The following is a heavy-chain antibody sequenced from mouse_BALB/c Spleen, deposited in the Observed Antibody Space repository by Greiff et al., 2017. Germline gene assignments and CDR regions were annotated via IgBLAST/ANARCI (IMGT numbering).Heavy chain of an antibody. CDR2: ISSGSSTI. D-gene: IGHD3-3*01. CDR3: ARWGDAPYFDY. J-gene: IGHJ2*01. V-gene: IGHV5-17*02. CDR1: GFTFSSFG. Sequence: EVQVVESGGGLVQPGGSRKLSCAASGFTFSSFGMHWVRQAPEKGLEWVAYISSGSSTIYYADTVKGRFTISRDNPKNTLFLQMTSLRSEDTAMYYCARWGDAPYFDYWGQGTTLTVSS.